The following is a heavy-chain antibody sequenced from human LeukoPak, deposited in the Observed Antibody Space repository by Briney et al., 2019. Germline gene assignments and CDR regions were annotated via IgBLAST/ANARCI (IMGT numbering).Heavy chain of an antibody. CDR1: GGSFSGYY. V-gene: IGHV4-34*01. Sequence: SETLSLTCAVYGGSFSGYYWSWIRQPPGKGLEWIGEINHSGSTNYNPSFKSRVTISVDTSKNQSSLKLSSVTAADTAVYYCARGIVVYYFDYWGQGTLVTVSS. CDR3: ARGIVVYYFDY. J-gene: IGHJ4*02. CDR2: INHSGST. D-gene: IGHD1-26*01.